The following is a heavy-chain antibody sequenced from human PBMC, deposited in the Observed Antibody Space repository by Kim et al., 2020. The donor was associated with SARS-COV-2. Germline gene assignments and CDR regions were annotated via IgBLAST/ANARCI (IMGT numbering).Heavy chain of an antibody. CDR1: GGTFSSYA. D-gene: IGHD3-10*01. Sequence: SVKVSCKASGGTFSSYAISWVRQAPGQGLEWMGGIIPIFGTANYAQKFQGRVTITADESTSTAYMELSSLRSEDTAVYYCAREVRGTMVRGDPYYFDYWGQGTLVTVSS. CDR2: IIPIFGTA. J-gene: IGHJ4*02. V-gene: IGHV1-69*13. CDR3: AREVRGTMVRGDPYYFDY.